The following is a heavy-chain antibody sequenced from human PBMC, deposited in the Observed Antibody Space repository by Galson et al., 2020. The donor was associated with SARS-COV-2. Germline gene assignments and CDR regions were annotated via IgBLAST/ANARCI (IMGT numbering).Heavy chain of an antibody. V-gene: IGHV3-30*04. D-gene: IGHD1-26*01. J-gene: IGHJ3*02. Sequence: PGGSLRFSCAASGFTFSSYAMHWVRQAPGKGLEWVAVISDDGSNKYYADSVKGRFTISRDNSKNTLYLQMNSLRAEDTAVYYCARSYSGSYDGAFDIWGQGTMVTVSS. CDR1: GFTFSSYA. CDR3: ARSYSGSYDGAFDI. CDR2: ISDDGSNK.